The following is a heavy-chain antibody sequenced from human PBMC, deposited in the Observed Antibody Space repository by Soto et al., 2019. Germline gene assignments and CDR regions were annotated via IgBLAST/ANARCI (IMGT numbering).Heavy chain of an antibody. V-gene: IGHV1-69*12. CDR1: GGTFSSYA. Sequence: QVQLVQSGAEVKKPGSSVKVSCKASGGTFSSYAISWVRQAPGQGLEWMGGIIPIFGTANYAQKFQGRVTMTADESTSAASMELSSLRSEDTAVYYCASPYSSSFYYYGLDVWGQGTTVTVSS. CDR3: ASPYSSSFYYYGLDV. J-gene: IGHJ6*02. D-gene: IGHD6-6*01. CDR2: IIPIFGTA.